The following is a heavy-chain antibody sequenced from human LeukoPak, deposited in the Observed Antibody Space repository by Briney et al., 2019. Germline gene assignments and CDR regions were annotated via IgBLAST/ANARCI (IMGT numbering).Heavy chain of an antibody. Sequence: PGGSLRLSCTASGFSFDDYAMHWVRQAPGKGLEWVSGISWNSGSIGYADSVKGRFTISRDNAKNSLYLQMNSLRAEDTALYYCAKGYSSTSEFDYWGQGTLVNVSS. CDR3: AKGYSSTSEFDY. J-gene: IGHJ4*02. V-gene: IGHV3-9*01. D-gene: IGHD2-2*01. CDR1: GFSFDDYA. CDR2: ISWNSGSI.